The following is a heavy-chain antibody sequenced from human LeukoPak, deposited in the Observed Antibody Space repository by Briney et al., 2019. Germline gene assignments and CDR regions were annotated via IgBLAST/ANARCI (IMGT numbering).Heavy chain of an antibody. J-gene: IGHJ4*02. CDR2: IYYSGST. CDR1: GGSISSYY. D-gene: IGHD3-16*02. V-gene: IGHV4-59*06. CDR3: ARLDTSNYVWGSYRYGTFDY. Sequence: KPSETLSLTCTVSGGSISSYYWSWIRQHPGKGLEWIGYIYYSGSTYYNPSLKSRVTISVDTSKNQFSLKLSSVTAADTAVYYCARLDTSNYVWGSYRYGTFDYWGQGTLVTVSS.